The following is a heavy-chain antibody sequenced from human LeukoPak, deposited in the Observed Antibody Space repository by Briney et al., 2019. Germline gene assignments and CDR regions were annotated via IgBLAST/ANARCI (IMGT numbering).Heavy chain of an antibody. CDR1: GFTFSSYA. D-gene: IGHD3-3*01. CDR2: ISSNGGST. J-gene: IGHJ4*02. CDR3: ARGGGITIFGVVIELSYYFDY. V-gene: IGHV3-64D*06. Sequence: PGGSLRLSCSASGFTFSSYAMHWVRQAPGKGLEYVSAISSNGGSTYYADSVKGRFTISRDNSKNTLYLQMSSLRAEDTAVYYCARGGGITIFGVVIELSYYFDYWGQGTLVTVSS.